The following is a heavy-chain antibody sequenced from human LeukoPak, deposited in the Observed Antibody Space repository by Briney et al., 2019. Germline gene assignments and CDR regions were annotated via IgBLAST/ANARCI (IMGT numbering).Heavy chain of an antibody. D-gene: IGHD3-10*01. V-gene: IGHV4-59*01. CDR2: IYYRGSA. Sequence: SETLSLTCTVSGASSSSYYWSWIRQPPGKGLEWIGYIYYRGSANYNPSLKSRVTTSVDTSKNQISLRLTSVSAADTAVYYCARQTGVYYYMDVWGKGTTVTVSS. CDR3: ARQTGVYYYMDV. CDR1: GASSSSYY. J-gene: IGHJ6*03.